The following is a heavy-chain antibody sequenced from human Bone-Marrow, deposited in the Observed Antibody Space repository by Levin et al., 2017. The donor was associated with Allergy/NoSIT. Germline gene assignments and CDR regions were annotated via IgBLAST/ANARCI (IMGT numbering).Heavy chain of an antibody. CDR1: GFTFSSYW. Sequence: GGSLRLSCAASGFTFSSYWMSWVRQAPGKGLEWVANIKQDGSEKYYVDSVKGRFTISRDNAKNSLYLQMNSLRAEDTAVYYCARISPRSGPPPAPFDYWGQGTLVTVSS. J-gene: IGHJ4*02. V-gene: IGHV3-7*01. CDR3: ARISPRSGPPPAPFDY. CDR2: IKQDGSEK. D-gene: IGHD3-3*01.